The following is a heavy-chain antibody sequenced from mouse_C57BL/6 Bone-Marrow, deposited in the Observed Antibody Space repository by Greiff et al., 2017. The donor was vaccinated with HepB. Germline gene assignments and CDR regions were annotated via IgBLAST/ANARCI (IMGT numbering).Heavy chain of an antibody. V-gene: IGHV1-18*01. CDR2: INPNNGGT. J-gene: IGHJ4*01. CDR3: ARSIYYGYNYAMDY. D-gene: IGHD2-2*01. Sequence: LQQSGPELVKPGASVKIPCKASGYTFTDYNMDWVKQSHGKSLEWIGDINPNNGGTIYNQKFKGKATLTVDKSSSTAYMELRSLTSEDTAVYYCARSIYYGYNYAMDYWGQGTSVTVSS. CDR1: GYTFTDYN.